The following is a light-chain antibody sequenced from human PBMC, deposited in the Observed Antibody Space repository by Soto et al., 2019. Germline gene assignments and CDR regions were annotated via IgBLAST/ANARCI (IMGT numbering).Light chain of an antibody. CDR2: RNN. Sequence: QSVLTQPPSASGTPGQRVTISCSGSSSNIGSNYVYWYQQLPGTAPKLLIYRNNQRPSGVPDRFSGSKSGTSASLAISGLRSEVDADYYWAAWDDSLSGRYVFGTGTKVTVL. CDR3: AAWDDSLSGRYV. J-gene: IGLJ1*01. V-gene: IGLV1-47*01. CDR1: SSNIGSNY.